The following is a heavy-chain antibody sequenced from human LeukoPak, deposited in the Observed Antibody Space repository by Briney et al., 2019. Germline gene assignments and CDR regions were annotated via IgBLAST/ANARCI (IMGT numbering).Heavy chain of an antibody. V-gene: IGHV3-23*01. CDR3: ARRTRYGSGSYYPYYFDY. Sequence: GGSLRLSCAAPGFTFSSYAMSWVRQAPGKWLEWVSAISGSGGSTYYADSVKGRFTISRDNSKNTLYLQMNSLRAEDTAVYYCARRTRYGSGSYYPYYFDYWGQGTLVTVSS. CDR1: GFTFSSYA. J-gene: IGHJ4*02. D-gene: IGHD3-10*01. CDR2: ISGSGGST.